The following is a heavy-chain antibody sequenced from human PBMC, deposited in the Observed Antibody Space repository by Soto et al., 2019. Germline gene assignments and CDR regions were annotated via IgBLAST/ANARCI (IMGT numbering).Heavy chain of an antibody. J-gene: IGHJ4*02. CDR2: IYYSGST. CDR3: ARRWGRSFDY. D-gene: IGHD2-15*01. CDR1: GGSISSYY. V-gene: IGHV4-59*08. Sequence: QVQLQESGPGLVKHSETLSLTSTVSGGSISSYYWSWIRQPPGKGLEWIGYIYYSGSTNYNPSLKSRVTISVDTSKYQFALMLSSVTAADTAVYYCARRWGRSFDYWGKGTLVTVPS.